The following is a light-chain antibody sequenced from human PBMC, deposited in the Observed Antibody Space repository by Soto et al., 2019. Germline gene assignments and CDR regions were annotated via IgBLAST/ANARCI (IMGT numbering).Light chain of an antibody. V-gene: IGLV1-44*01. CDR3: ETCDDSLSARVV. J-gene: IGLJ3*02. CDR2: NNN. Sequence: QSVLTQTPSASGTPGQTVTISCSGSRSNIGNNAVSWYQQFPGTAPKLLIYNNNQRPSGVPDRFSGSKSGTSASLAISGLQSEDEADYYCETCDDSLSARVVFGGGTKVTVL. CDR1: RSNIGNNA.